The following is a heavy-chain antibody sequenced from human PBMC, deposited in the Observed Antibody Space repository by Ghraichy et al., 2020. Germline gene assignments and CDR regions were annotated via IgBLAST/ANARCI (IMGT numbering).Heavy chain of an antibody. J-gene: IGHJ4*02. V-gene: IGHV5-51*01. Sequence: GESLNISCKGSGYIFTSYWIGWVRQMPGKGLEWMGIIYPGDSDTRYSPSFQGQVTISADKSISTAYLQWSSLKASDTAMYYCAIQRGQYYYGSGSPVFDYWGQGTLVTVSS. CDR1: GYIFTSYW. CDR2: IYPGDSDT. D-gene: IGHD3-10*01. CDR3: AIQRGQYYYGSGSPVFDY.